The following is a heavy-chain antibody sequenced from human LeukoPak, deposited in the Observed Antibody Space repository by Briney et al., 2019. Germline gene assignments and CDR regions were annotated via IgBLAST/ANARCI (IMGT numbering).Heavy chain of an antibody. CDR3: AVTYCGGDCYSGSYYYYYVDV. J-gene: IGHJ6*03. Sequence: GASVKVSCKASGYSFNSYGINWVRQAPGQGLEWMGWISTYSGNTKYEQKVQGRVTMTTDTSTSTAYMELRSLRSDDTAVYYCAVTYCGGDCYSGSYYYYYVDVWGKGTTVTVSS. CDR1: GYSFNSYG. V-gene: IGHV1-18*01. CDR2: ISTYSGNT. D-gene: IGHD2-21*02.